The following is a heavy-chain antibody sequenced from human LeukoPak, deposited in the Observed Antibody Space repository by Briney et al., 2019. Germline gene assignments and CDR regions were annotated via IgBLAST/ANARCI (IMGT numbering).Heavy chain of an antibody. CDR2: IRYDGNNK. D-gene: IGHD1-14*01. CDR3: VKDNPLDY. J-gene: IGHJ4*02. CDR1: GFTFNSSA. V-gene: IGHV3-30*02. Sequence: GGSLRLSCAASGFTFNSSAMTCGRQAPGRGLEGGAVIRYDGNNKLYADSMNGQFTISRDNSKNTLYLHINSLRAEDTAVYYCVKDNPLDYWGQGTLVIVSS.